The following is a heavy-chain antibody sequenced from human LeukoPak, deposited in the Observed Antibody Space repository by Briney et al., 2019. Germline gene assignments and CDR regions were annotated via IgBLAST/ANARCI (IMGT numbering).Heavy chain of an antibody. CDR1: GVSVSNYY. CDR2: IYYTET. CDR3: SSGYLQPDY. Sequence: SETLSLTCTVSGVSVSNYYWSWIRQSPGKGLEWVGYIYYTETSYNPSLKSRVTISVDTSKNKFSLNLSTLTAADTAVYYCSSGYLQPDYWGQGRLVAV. J-gene: IGHJ4*02. D-gene: IGHD1-1*01. V-gene: IGHV4-59*02.